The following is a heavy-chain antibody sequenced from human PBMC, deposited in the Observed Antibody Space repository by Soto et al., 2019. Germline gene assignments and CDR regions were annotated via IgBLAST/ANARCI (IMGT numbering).Heavy chain of an antibody. CDR2: IRSKAYGGTT. CDR1: GFTFGDYA. J-gene: IGHJ3*02. Sequence: SLRLSCTASGFTFGDYAMSWFRQAPGKGLEWVGFIRSKAYGGTTEYAASVKGRFTISRDDSKSIAYLQMNSLKTEDTAVYYCTRKGITIFGVFRFDIWGQGTMVTVSS. CDR3: TRKGITIFGVFRFDI. D-gene: IGHD3-3*01. V-gene: IGHV3-49*03.